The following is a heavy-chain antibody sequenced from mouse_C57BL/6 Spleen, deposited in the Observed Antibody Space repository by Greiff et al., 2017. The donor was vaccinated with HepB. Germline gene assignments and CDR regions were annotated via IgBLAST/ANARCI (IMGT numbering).Heavy chain of an antibody. Sequence: QVQLQQPGAELVMPGASVKLSCKASGYTFTSYWMHWVKQRPGQGLEWIGEIDPSDSYTNYNQKFKGKSTLTVDKSSSTAYMQLSSLTSEDSAVYYYARRHIPTVDYWGQGTTLTVSS. J-gene: IGHJ2*01. CDR1: GYTFTSYW. V-gene: IGHV1-69*01. CDR3: ARRHIPTVDY. CDR2: IDPSDSYT. D-gene: IGHD1-1*01.